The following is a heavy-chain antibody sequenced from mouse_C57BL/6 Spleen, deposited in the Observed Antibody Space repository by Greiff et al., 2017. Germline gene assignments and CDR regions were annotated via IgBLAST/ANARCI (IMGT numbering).Heavy chain of an antibody. D-gene: IGHD2-4*01. Sequence: QVQLQQSGPGLVAPSQSLSITCTVSGFSLTSYAISWVRQPPGKGLEWLGVIWTGGGTNYNSALKSRLSISKDNSKSQVFLKMNSLQTDDTARYYCARNDDYDAYYFDYWGQGTTLTVSS. CDR1: GFSLTSYA. V-gene: IGHV2-9-1*01. J-gene: IGHJ2*01. CDR2: IWTGGGT. CDR3: ARNDDYDAYYFDY.